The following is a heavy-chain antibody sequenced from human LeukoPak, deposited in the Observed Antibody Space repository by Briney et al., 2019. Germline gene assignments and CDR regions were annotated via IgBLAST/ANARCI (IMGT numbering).Heavy chain of an antibody. CDR2: ISSSGSTI. V-gene: IGHV3-48*03. J-gene: IGHJ4*02. CDR3: ARVGITMIVHDY. CDR1: GFTFSSYE. Sequence: PGGSLRLSCAASGFTFSSYELNWVRQAPGKGLEWVSYISSSGSTIKYADSVKGRFTISRDNAKNSLYLQMNSLRAEDTAVHYCARVGITMIVHDYWGQGTLVTVSS. D-gene: IGHD3-22*01.